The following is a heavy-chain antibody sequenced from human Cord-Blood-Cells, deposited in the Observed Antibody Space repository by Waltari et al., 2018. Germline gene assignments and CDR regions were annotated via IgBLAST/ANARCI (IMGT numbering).Heavy chain of an antibody. Sequence: QVQLVQSGAEVKKPGSSVKVSCTASGGTISRYAVSWARQAPGQGLEWMGGIIPIFGTANYAQKFQGRVTITADESTSTAYMELSSLRSEDTAVYYCATPLLFDWLLYAFDIWGQGTMVTVSS. D-gene: IGHD3-9*01. CDR2: IIPIFGTA. CDR3: ATPLLFDWLLYAFDI. J-gene: IGHJ3*02. CDR1: GGTISRYA. V-gene: IGHV1-69*01.